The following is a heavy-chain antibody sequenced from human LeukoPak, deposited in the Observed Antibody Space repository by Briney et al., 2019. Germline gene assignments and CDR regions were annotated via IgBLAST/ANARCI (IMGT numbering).Heavy chain of an antibody. CDR1: GFTFSSYG. CDR2: ISYDAKSN. J-gene: IGHJ4*02. D-gene: IGHD1-26*01. V-gene: IGHV3-30*03. CDR3: ASRRGSNRPFDY. Sequence: GGSLRLSCATSGFTFSSYGMHWVRQVPGKGLEWVAVISYDAKSNYHVDSVKGRFTISRDNAKNSLYLQMNSLTAEDSAVYYCASRRGSNRPFDYWGQGTLVTVSS.